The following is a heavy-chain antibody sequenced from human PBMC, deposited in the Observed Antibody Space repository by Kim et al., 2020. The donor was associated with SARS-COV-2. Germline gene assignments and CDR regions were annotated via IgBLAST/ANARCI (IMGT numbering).Heavy chain of an antibody. CDR1: GFTFSSYA. D-gene: IGHD3-22*01. CDR2: IFSDGSTT. CDR3: AKTDRGTMRD. V-gene: IGHV3-23*03. Sequence: GGSLRLSCAASGFTFSSYAMSWVRQAPGKGLEWVSVIFSDGSTTYYADSVKGRFTISRDNSKNTLSLQMNSLRAEDTAVYYCAKTDRGTMRDWGQGTLVTVSS. J-gene: IGHJ4*02.